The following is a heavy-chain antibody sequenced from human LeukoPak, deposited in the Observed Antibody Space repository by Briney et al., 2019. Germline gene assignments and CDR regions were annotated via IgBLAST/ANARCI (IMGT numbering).Heavy chain of an antibody. CDR1: GYSISSGYY. CDR2: IYHSGST. J-gene: IGHJ6*03. V-gene: IGHV4-38-2*01. CDR3: ARGLPVFGVVTGYYYYYYYMDV. Sequence: SETLSLTCAVSGYSISSGYYWGWIRQPPGKGLEWIGSIYHSGSTYYNPSLKSRVTISVDTSKNQFSLKLSSVTAADTAVYYCARGLPVFGVVTGYYYYYYYMDVWGKGTTVTVSS. D-gene: IGHD3-3*01.